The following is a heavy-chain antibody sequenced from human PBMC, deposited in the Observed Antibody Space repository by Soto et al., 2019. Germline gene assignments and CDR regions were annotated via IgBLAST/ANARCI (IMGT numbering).Heavy chain of an antibody. D-gene: IGHD3-3*02. CDR1: GDSIISSDFH. Sequence: SETLSLTCTVSGDSIISSDFHWGWVRQPPGKGLEWIGSIFYLGSSYYNPSLKSRVTMSVDTSKNQFSRRLRSVTAADTALYFCARHSLALRKNNWFDPWGQGIMVTVSS. V-gene: IGHV4-39*01. CDR2: IFYLGSS. CDR3: ARHSLALRKNNWFDP. J-gene: IGHJ5*02.